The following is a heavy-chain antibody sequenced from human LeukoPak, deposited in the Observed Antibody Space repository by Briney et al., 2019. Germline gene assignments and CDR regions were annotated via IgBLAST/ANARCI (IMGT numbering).Heavy chain of an antibody. CDR2: IWSDGSNK. J-gene: IGHJ4*02. CDR3: ARRRYSVYDFDY. D-gene: IGHD5/OR15-5a*01. Sequence: GTSLRLSCAASGFTFSSYGMHWARQAPGKGLEWVAVIWSDGSNKYYADSVKGRFTISRDNSKNTLYLQMNSLRAEDTAVYYCARRRYSVYDFDYWGQGTLVTVSS. CDR1: GFTFSSYG. V-gene: IGHV3-33*01.